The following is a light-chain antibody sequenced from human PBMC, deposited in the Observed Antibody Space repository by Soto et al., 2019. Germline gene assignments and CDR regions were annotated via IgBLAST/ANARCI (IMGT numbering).Light chain of an antibody. CDR2: DNA. CDR3: QSYDRSLSGSV. V-gene: IGLV1-40*01. Sequence: QPVLTQPPSVSGAPGQRVTISCTGSSSNIGAGYEVHWYQQLPGTAPKLLMYDNANRPSGVPDRFSGSKSGTSASLAITGLQAEDEGDYYCQSYDRSLSGSVFGGGTKLTVL. J-gene: IGLJ2*01. CDR1: SSNIGAGYE.